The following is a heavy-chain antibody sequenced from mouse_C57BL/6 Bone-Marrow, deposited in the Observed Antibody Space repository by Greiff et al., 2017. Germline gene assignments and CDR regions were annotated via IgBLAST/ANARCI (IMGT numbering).Heavy chain of an antibody. CDR2: IYPRSGNT. V-gene: IGHV1-81*01. CDR1: GYTFTSYG. Sequence: VQLKESGAELARPGASVKLSCKASGYTFTSYGISWVKQRTGQGLEWIGEIYPRSGNTYYNEKFKGKATLTADKSSSTAYMELRSLTSEDSAVYFCARPYYGSSYQFAYWGQGTLVTVSA. J-gene: IGHJ3*01. CDR3: ARPYYGSSYQFAY. D-gene: IGHD1-1*01.